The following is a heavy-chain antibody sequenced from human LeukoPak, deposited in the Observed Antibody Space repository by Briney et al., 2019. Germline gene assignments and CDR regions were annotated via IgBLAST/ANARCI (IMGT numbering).Heavy chain of an antibody. D-gene: IGHD6-13*01. CDR3: ARGLQAVASPEYNWFDP. Sequence: ASVKVSCKASGHTFTSYDINWVRQATGQGLEWMGWMNPNSGNTGYAQKFQGRVTMTRNTSISTAYMELSSLRSEDTAVYYCARGLQAVASPEYNWFDPWGQGTLVTVSS. CDR1: GHTFTSYD. CDR2: MNPNSGNT. V-gene: IGHV1-8*01. J-gene: IGHJ5*02.